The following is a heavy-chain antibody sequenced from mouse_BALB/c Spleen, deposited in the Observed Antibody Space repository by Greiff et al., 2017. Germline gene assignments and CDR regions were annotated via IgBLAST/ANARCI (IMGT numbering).Heavy chain of an antibody. CDR1: GFSLTSYG. J-gene: IGHJ3*01. V-gene: IGHV2-9*02. CDR2: IWAGGST. Sequence: VQLKESGPGLVAPSQSLSITCTVSGFSLTSYGVHWVRQPPGKGLEWLGVIWAGGSTNYNSALMSRLSISKDNSKSQVFLKMNSLQTDDTAMYYCARGRDGNYNWFAYWGQGTLVTVSA. D-gene: IGHD2-1*01. CDR3: ARGRDGNYNWFAY.